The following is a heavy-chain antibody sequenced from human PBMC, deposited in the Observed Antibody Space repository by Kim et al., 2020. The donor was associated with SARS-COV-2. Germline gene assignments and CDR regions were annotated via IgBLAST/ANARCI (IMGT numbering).Heavy chain of an antibody. CDR2: GST. CDR3: ARDSRAIAAAGWGGYYFDY. J-gene: IGHJ4*02. V-gene: IGHV4-59*01. Sequence: GSTNYNPSLKSRVTISVDTSKNQFSLKLSSVTAADTAVYYCARDSRAIAAAGWGGYYFDYWGQGTLVTVSS. D-gene: IGHD6-13*01.